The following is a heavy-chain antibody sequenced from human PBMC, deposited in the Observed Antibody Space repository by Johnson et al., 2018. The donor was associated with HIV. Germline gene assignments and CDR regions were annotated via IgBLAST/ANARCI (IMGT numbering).Heavy chain of an antibody. CDR3: AKEVRPVAAAGTGLQYAFDI. CDR2: ISWNSGSI. CDR1: GFTFDDYA. Sequence: VQLVESGGGLVQPGRSLRLSCAASGFTFDDYAMHWVRQAPVKGLEWVSGISWNSGSIGYADSVKGRFTISRDNAKNSLYLQMNSLRAEDTALYYCAKEVRPVAAAGTGLQYAFDIWGQGTMVTVSS. D-gene: IGHD6-13*01. V-gene: IGHV3-9*01. J-gene: IGHJ3*02.